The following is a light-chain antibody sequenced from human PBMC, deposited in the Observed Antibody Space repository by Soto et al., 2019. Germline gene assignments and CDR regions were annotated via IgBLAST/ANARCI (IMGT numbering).Light chain of an antibody. V-gene: IGKV3-11*01. CDR3: QQHANWPLT. CDR2: EAS. CDR1: QSVGNN. Sequence: EIVLTQSPATLSLSPGERSTLSYRASQSVGNNLAWYQQKPGQAPGLLIYEASTRATGIPARFSGSGSGTDFTLTISSLEPEDFAVYYCQQHANWPLTFGGGTQ. J-gene: IGKJ4*01.